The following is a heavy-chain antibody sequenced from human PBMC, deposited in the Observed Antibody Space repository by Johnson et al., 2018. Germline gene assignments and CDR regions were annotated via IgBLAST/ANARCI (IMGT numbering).Heavy chain of an antibody. CDR3: ARDGDSYDILTGYWAYYYYGMDV. D-gene: IGHD3-9*01. CDR1: GFTFSSYW. CDR2: INSDGSST. J-gene: IGHJ6*02. V-gene: IGHV3-74*01. Sequence: EVQLVESGGGLVQPGGSLRLSCAASGFTFSSYWMHWVRQAPGKGLVWVSRINSDGSSTSYADSVKGRFTISRDNAKNTLYLQMNRLRAEGTAVYYCARDGDSYDILTGYWAYYYYGMDVWGQGTTVTVSS.